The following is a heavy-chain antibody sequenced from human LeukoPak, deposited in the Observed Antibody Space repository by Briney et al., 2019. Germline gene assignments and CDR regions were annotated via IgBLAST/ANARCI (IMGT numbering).Heavy chain of an antibody. J-gene: IGHJ6*01. CDR1: GFTFSNAW. Sequence: GRSLRLSCAVSGFTFSNAWMSWVRQAPGKGLEWVVRIKSKSDGGTTDYPAPVKGRFTISRDDSKNTLYLQMNSLRTEVSAVYYCTTHRTGAYYGVDVWGQGGAVTVSS. D-gene: IGHD1-1*01. V-gene: IGHV3-15*01. CDR2: IKSKSDGGTT. CDR3: TTHRTGAYYGVDV.